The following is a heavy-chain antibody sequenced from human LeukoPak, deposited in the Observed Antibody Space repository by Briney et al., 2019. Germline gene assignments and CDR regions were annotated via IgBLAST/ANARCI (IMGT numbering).Heavy chain of an antibody. CDR2: IYYSGST. Sequence: PSETLSLTCTVSGDSISNFYWTWIRQPPGKGLEWIGYIYYSGSTNYNPSLNSRVIISVDTSKNQFSLKLNSVIAADTAVYYCARGLGHRASTSLPDYWGQGTLVTVSS. CDR3: ARGLGHRASTSLPDY. J-gene: IGHJ4*02. V-gene: IGHV4-59*01. CDR1: GDSISNFY. D-gene: IGHD2-2*01.